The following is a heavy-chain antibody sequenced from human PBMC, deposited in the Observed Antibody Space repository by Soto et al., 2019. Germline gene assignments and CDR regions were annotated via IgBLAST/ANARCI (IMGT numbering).Heavy chain of an antibody. V-gene: IGHV4-31*03. CDR3: ARAVVVPAAANWFDP. CDR2: IYYSGST. Sequence: QVQLQESGPGLVKPSQTLSLTCTVSGGSISSGGYYWSWIRQHPGKGLELIGYIYYSGSTYDNPSPKSRVTISVDTSKNPFSRKLSSVTAADTAVYYCARAVVVPAAANWFDPWGQGTLVTVSS. CDR1: GGSISSGGYY. D-gene: IGHD2-2*01. J-gene: IGHJ5*02.